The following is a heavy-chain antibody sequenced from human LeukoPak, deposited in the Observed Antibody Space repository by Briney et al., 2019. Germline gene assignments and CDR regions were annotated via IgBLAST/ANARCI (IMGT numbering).Heavy chain of an antibody. Sequence: SVKVSCKASGGTFSSYAISWVRQAPGQGLEWMGRIIPILGTANYAQNFQGRVTITTDESTSTAYMELSSLRSEDTAVYYCARDWLEYSSSYFDYWGQGTLVTVSS. J-gene: IGHJ4*02. D-gene: IGHD6-6*01. CDR3: ARDWLEYSSSYFDY. CDR1: GGTFSSYA. V-gene: IGHV1-69*05. CDR2: IIPILGTA.